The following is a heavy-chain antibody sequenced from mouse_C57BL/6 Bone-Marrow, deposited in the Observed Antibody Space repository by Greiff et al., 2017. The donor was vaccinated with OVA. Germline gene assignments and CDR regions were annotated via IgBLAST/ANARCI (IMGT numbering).Heavy chain of an antibody. CDR2: IDPNSGGT. J-gene: IGHJ2*01. CDR1: GYTFTSYW. Sequence: QVQLQQPGAELVKPGASVKLSCKASGYTFTSYWMHWVKQRPGRGLEWIGRIDPNSGGTKYNEKFKSKATLTVDKPSSTAYMELSSLTSEDSAVYYCAKGNKWLPHYCDYWGKGTTLTVSS. D-gene: IGHD2-2*01. V-gene: IGHV1-72*01. CDR3: AKGNKWLPHYCDY.